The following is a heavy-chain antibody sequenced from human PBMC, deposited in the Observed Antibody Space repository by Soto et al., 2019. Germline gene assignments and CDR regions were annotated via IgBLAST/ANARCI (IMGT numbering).Heavy chain of an antibody. Sequence: GGSLRLSCAASGFTFTRYSMNWVRQAPGKGLEWVSSISSTTNYIYYGDSVKGRFTISRDNAKNSLYLEMNSLRAEDTAVYYCARESEDLTSNFDYWGQGTLVTVSS. CDR3: ARESEDLTSNFDY. J-gene: IGHJ4*02. V-gene: IGHV3-21*06. CDR1: GFTFTRYS. CDR2: ISSTTNYI.